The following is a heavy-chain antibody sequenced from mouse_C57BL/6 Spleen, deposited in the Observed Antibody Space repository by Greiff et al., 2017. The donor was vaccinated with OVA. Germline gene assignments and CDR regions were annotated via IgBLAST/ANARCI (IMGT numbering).Heavy chain of an antibody. Sequence: EVKLQESGPGLVKPSQSLSLTCSVTGYSITSGYYWNWIRQFPGNKLEWMGYISYDGSNNYNPSLKNRISITRDTSKNQFFLKLNSVTTEDTATYYCAVRDYFYAMDYWGQGTSVTVSS. D-gene: IGHD1-1*01. CDR1: GYSITSGYY. J-gene: IGHJ4*01. V-gene: IGHV3-6*01. CDR2: ISYDGSN. CDR3: AVRDYFYAMDY.